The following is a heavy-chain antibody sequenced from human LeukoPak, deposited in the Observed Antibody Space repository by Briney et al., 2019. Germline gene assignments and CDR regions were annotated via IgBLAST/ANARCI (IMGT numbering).Heavy chain of an antibody. CDR2: IKQDGSTK. CDR1: GFTFTNSW. J-gene: IGHJ4*02. CDR3: ARDTDGSLDF. V-gene: IGHV3-7*01. Sequence: GGSLRLSCAASGFTFTNSWMAWVRQAPGKGLEWVANIKQDGSTKHYADSLKGRFTISRDDPKNSLYLQMNSLRADDTAVYYCARDTDGSLDFWGQGILVTVAS. D-gene: IGHD1-26*01.